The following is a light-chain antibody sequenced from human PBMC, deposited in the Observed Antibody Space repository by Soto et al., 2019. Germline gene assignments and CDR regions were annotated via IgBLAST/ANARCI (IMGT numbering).Light chain of an antibody. Sequence: DIQMTQSPSTLSASVGDRVTITCRASQSISSWLAWYQQKPGKAPKLLIYDASSLESGVPSRFSASGSGTEFTLTISRLQPDEFATDYCQQYNSYSWTFGQGTKVEIK. CDR1: QSISSW. J-gene: IGKJ1*01. CDR2: DAS. V-gene: IGKV1-5*01. CDR3: QQYNSYSWT.